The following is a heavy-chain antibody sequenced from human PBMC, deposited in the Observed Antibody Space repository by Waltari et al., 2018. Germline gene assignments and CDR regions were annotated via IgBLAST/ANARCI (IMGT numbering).Heavy chain of an antibody. Sequence: QVHLQESGPGRVKPSETLSLSCSVSGDSITNGFHWGWIRQTPGKGLEWIASIYHYTISYHNPSLKSRVTISVDTSKNQFSLKVSSVTSADTAVYYCARGRFAKGLFDYWGQGTLVTVSS. CDR3: ARGRFAKGLFDY. CDR2: IYHYTIS. V-gene: IGHV4-38-2*02. J-gene: IGHJ4*02. CDR1: GDSITNGFH.